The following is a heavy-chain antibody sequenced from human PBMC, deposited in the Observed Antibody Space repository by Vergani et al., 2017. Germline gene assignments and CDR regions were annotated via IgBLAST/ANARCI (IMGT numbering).Heavy chain of an antibody. V-gene: IGHV3-21*01. Sequence: EVQLVESGGGLVKPGGSLRLSCAASGFTFSSYSMNWVRQAPGKGLEWVSSISSSSSYIYYADSVKGRFTISRDNTKNSLYLQMNSLSAEDTAVYYCARDHHDDGDYVSYGSQGTLVTVCS. CDR3: ARDHHDDGDYVSY. D-gene: IGHD4-17*01. J-gene: IGHJ4*02. CDR2: ISSSSSYI. CDR1: GFTFSSYS.